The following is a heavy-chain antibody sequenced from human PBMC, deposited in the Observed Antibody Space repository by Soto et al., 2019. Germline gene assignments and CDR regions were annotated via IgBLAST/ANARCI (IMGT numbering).Heavy chain of an antibody. CDR2: IYYSGST. Sequence: SEPLSLTCTVSGGSISSYYWSWIRQPPGKGLEWIGYIYYSGSTNYNPSLKSRVTISVDTSKNQFSLKLSSVTAADTAVYYCARGWRGNWFDPWGQGTLVTVSS. CDR1: GGSISSYY. D-gene: IGHD2-15*01. CDR3: ARGWRGNWFDP. J-gene: IGHJ5*02. V-gene: IGHV4-59*01.